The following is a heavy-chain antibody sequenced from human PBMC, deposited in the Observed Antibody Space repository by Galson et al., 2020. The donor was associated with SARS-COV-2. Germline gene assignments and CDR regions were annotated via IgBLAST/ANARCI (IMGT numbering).Heavy chain of an antibody. J-gene: IGHJ5*02. Sequence: ASVKVSCKASGYTFTGYYMHWVRQAPGQGLEWMGWINPNSGGTNYAQKFQGRVTLTRDTSIITAYMELSSLRSEDTAVYYCARGRGFDPWGQGTLVTVSS. CDR1: GYTFTGYY. D-gene: IGHD3-10*01. CDR3: ARGRGFDP. CDR2: INPNSGGT. V-gene: IGHV1-2*02.